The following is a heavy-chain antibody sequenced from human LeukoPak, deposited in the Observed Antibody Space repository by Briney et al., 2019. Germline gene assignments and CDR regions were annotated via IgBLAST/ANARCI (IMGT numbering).Heavy chain of an antibody. CDR2: VYHSGST. CDR1: GGSISSYY. D-gene: IGHD4-17*01. CDR3: ARDYGDYVDYYYYMDV. J-gene: IGHJ6*03. V-gene: IGHV4-4*08. Sequence: SETLSLTCTVSGGSISSYYWSWIRQPPGKGLEWIGNVYHSGSTSYNPSLESRVTISVDTSKNQFSLRLSSVTAADTAVYYCARDYGDYVDYYYYMDVWGKGTTVTVSS.